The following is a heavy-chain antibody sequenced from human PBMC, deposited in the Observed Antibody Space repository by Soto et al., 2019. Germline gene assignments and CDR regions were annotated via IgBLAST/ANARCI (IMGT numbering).Heavy chain of an antibody. CDR3: AKDSIDQNGIYDPFDF. Sequence: PGGSLRLSCTASGFIFSHYAMNWVRQGPGKGLEWVSVIGGGAVSTKCADSVKGRCTVSRDNSKNTMYLQLDSLRDDDTAIYYCAKDSIDQNGIYDPFDFWGQGTMVTVSS. V-gene: IGHV3-23*01. CDR2: IGGGAVST. CDR1: GFIFSHYA. D-gene: IGHD3-3*02. J-gene: IGHJ3*01.